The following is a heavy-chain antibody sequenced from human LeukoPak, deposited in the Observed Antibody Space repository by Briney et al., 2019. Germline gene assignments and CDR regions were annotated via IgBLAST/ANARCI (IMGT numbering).Heavy chain of an antibody. CDR1: GFTLSSYV. CDR2: ISGTGVST. Sequence: PGGSLRLSCAASGFTLSSYVMNWVRQAPGKGLEWVAGISGTGVSTYYADSVKGRFTISRDNSNNTLYLQMNSLRAKDTAVYYCAKTLRGLILDAFDIWGQGTMVTVSS. D-gene: IGHD3-10*01. CDR3: AKTLRGLILDAFDI. J-gene: IGHJ3*02. V-gene: IGHV3-23*01.